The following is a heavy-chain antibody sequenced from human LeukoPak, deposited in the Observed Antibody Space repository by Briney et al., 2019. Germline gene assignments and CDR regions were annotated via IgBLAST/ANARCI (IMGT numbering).Heavy chain of an antibody. CDR1: GYTFTSYG. CDR3: ARVFLEWLFCSPASDY. D-gene: IGHD3-3*01. Sequence: ASVKVSCKASGYTFTSYGISWVRQAPGQGLEWMGWISAYNGNTNYAQKLQGRVTMTTDTSTSTAYVELRSLRSDDTAVYYCARVFLEWLFCSPASDYWGQGTLVTVSS. J-gene: IGHJ4*02. CDR2: ISAYNGNT. V-gene: IGHV1-18*01.